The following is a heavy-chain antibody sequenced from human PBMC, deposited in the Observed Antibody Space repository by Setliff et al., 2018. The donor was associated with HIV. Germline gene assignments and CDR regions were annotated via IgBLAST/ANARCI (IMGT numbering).Heavy chain of an antibody. J-gene: IGHJ6*03. Sequence: SETLSLTCTVSRGSIYRSGFYWGWIRQPPGKGLEWIGEISHSGSTNYNPSLESRVTMSVDTSKNQVSLNLSSVTAADTAVYYCARVNLTATTVTTYHYYYMDIWGKGTTVTVSS. CDR1: RGSIYRSGFY. CDR3: ARVNLTATTVTTYHYYYMDI. D-gene: IGHD4-17*01. V-gene: IGHV4-39*07. CDR2: ISHSGST.